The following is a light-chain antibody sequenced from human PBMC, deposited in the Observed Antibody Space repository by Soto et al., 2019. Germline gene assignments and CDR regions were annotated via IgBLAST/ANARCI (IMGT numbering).Light chain of an antibody. CDR3: QQYGSSPLT. CDR2: GPS. CDR1: QSVSSSY. Sequence: EIVLTQSPGTLSLSPGEIATLSCRASQSVSSSYLAWYQQKPGEAPRLLIYGPSSRATGIPDRFSCSGAGTDFTLTISRLEPEEFAVYYCQQYGSSPLTFGGGTKVEIK. J-gene: IGKJ4*01. V-gene: IGKV3-20*01.